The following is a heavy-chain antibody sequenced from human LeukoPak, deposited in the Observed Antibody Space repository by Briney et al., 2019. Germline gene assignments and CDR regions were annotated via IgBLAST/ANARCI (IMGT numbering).Heavy chain of an antibody. CDR1: GFTFSSYA. D-gene: IGHD1-26*01. CDR2: ISGSGGST. J-gene: IGHJ4*02. Sequence: PGGSLRLSCAASGFTFSSYAMSWVRQAPGKGLEWVSAISGSGGSTYYADSVKGGFTISRDNSKNTLYLRMNRLRAEDTPVYYCASDQIVAATEKNYFDYCGQGTLVTVSP. CDR3: ASDQIVAATEKNYFDY. V-gene: IGHV3-23*01.